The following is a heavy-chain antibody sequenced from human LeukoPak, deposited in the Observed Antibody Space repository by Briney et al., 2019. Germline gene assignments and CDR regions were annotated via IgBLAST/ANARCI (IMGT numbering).Heavy chain of an antibody. CDR1: GFTLSRYW. D-gene: IGHD2-2*01. CDR2: INSDGSEI. Sequence: GGSLRLSCAASGFTLSRYWMHWVRQAPGGGLVWVSRINSDGSEIDYADFAKGRFTISRDNVENTVHLQMGSLRAEDTALHYCARICSRTHCLISPWGQGTLVTVSS. V-gene: IGHV3-74*01. CDR3: ARICSRTHCLISP. J-gene: IGHJ4*02.